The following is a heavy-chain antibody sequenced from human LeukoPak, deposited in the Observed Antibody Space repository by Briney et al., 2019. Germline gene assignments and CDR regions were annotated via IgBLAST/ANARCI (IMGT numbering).Heavy chain of an antibody. V-gene: IGHV1-8*01. Sequence: ASVKVSCKASGYTFTSYDINWVRQATGQGLEWMGWMNPNSGNTGYAQKFQGRVTMTRNTSISTAYMELSSLRSEDTAVYYCARVQYSSGWGYFDYWGQGTLVTVSS. CDR3: ARVQYSSGWGYFDY. J-gene: IGHJ4*02. D-gene: IGHD6-19*01. CDR1: GYTFTSYD. CDR2: MNPNSGNT.